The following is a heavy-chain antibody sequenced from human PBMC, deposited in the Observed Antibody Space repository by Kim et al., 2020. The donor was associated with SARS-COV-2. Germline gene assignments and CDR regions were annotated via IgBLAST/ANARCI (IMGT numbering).Heavy chain of an antibody. D-gene: IGHD3-22*01. CDR1: GGSISSYY. Sequence: SETLSLTCTVSGGSISSYYWSWIRQPPGKGLEWIGYIYYSGSTNYNPSLKSRVTISVDTSKNQFSLKLSSVTAADTAVYYCARGGDYYDSSGDGPATPNDAFDIWGQGTMVTVSS. CDR3: ARGGDYYDSSGDGPATPNDAFDI. J-gene: IGHJ3*02. CDR2: IYYSGST. V-gene: IGHV4-59*01.